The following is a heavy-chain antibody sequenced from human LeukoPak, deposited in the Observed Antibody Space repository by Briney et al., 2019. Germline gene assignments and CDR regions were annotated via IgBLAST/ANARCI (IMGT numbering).Heavy chain of an antibody. J-gene: IGHJ4*02. D-gene: IGHD5-18*01. CDR3: ALLGYSYGAYYFVY. CDR2: IKQDGSEK. Sequence: GGSLRLSCAASGFTFSSYWMSWVRQAPGKGLEWVANIKQDGSEKYYVDSVKGRFTISRDNAKNSLYLQMNSLRAEDTAVYYCALLGYSYGAYYFVYWGQGTLVTVSS. CDR1: GFTFSSYW. V-gene: IGHV3-7*01.